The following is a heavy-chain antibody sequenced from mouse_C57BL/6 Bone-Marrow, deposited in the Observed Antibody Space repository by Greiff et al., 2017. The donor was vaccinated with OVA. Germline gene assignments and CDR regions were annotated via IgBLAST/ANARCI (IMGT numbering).Heavy chain of an antibody. Sequence: EVKLVESGGGLVKPGGSLKLSCAASGFTFSSYTMSWVRQTPEKRLEWVATISGGGGNTYYPDSVKGRFTISRDNAKNTLYLQMSSLRSEDTALYYCARNWGWYFDVWGTGTTVTVSS. CDR1: GFTFSSYT. J-gene: IGHJ1*03. CDR2: ISGGGGNT. CDR3: ARNWGWYFDV. V-gene: IGHV5-9*01. D-gene: IGHD4-1*01.